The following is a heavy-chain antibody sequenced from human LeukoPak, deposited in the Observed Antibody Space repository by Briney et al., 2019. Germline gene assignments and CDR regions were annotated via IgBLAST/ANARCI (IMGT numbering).Heavy chain of an antibody. CDR2: IIPIFGTA. CDR3: ARAAVYGDTTGMDV. Sequence: GSSVKVSCKASGGTFSSYAISWVRQAPGQGLEWMGGIIPIFGTANYAQKFQGRATITADESTSTAYMELSSLRSEDTAVYYCARAAVYGDTTGMDVWGQGTTVTVSS. D-gene: IGHD4-17*01. CDR1: GGTFSSYA. V-gene: IGHV1-69*01. J-gene: IGHJ6*02.